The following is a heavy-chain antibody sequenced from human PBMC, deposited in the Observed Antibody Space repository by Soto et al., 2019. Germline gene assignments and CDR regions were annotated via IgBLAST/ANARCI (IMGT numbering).Heavy chain of an antibody. CDR2: ISSSGSTI. CDR1: GFTFSDYY. D-gene: IGHD2-21*02. Sequence: GGSLRLSCAASGFTFSDYYMSWIRQAPGKGLEWVSYISSSGSTIYYADSVKGRFTISRDNAKNSLYLQMNILRAEDTAVYYCASSFPLVATPTYYFDYWGQGTLVTVSS. CDR3: ASSFPLVATPTYYFDY. J-gene: IGHJ4*02. V-gene: IGHV3-11*01.